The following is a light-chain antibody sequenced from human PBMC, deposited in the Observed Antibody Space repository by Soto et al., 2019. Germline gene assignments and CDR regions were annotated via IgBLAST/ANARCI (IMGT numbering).Light chain of an antibody. CDR3: AAWDDSLNV. CDR2: SNN. Sequence: QSVLTQPPSASGTPGQRVTISCSGSSSNIGSNTVNWYQQLPGTAPKLLIYSNNQRPSGVPDRFSGSKSGTSASLAISGLQSEDEADYYCAAWDDSLNVFGGGTNSPS. J-gene: IGLJ3*02. V-gene: IGLV1-44*01. CDR1: SSNIGSNT.